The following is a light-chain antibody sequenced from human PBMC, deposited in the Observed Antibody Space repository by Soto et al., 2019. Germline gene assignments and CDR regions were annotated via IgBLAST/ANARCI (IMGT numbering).Light chain of an antibody. CDR1: QDITNY. J-gene: IGKJ4*01. CDR3: QQYDYLPLT. CDR2: DAS. V-gene: IGKV1-33*01. Sequence: DIQMTQSPSSLSASVGDRVTITCQASQDITNYLNWYQQKPGKAPQFLIYDASNLETGVPSSFSGIGSGTDFTSTISSLQPEDIATYYCQQYDYLPLTFGGGTKVEIE.